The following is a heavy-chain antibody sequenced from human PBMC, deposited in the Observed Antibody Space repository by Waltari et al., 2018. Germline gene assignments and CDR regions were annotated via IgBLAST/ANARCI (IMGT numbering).Heavy chain of an antibody. D-gene: IGHD1-26*01. CDR3: ARAWISLILGATSAFDI. CDR1: GGSFSGYY. V-gene: IGHV4-34*01. Sequence: QVQLQQWGAGLLKPSETLSLTCAVYGGSFSGYYWSWIRQPPGKGLEWIGEINHRGSTNYNPSRKSRVTISVDTSKNQFSLKLSSVTAADTAVYYCARAWISLILGATSAFDIWGQGTMVTVS. J-gene: IGHJ3*02. CDR2: INHRGST.